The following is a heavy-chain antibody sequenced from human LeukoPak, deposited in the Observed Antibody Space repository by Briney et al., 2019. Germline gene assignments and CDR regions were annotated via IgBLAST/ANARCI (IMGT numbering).Heavy chain of an antibody. J-gene: IGHJ4*02. CDR3: ARLKDHTIDY. V-gene: IGHV5-51*01. CDR1: GFRFPSYW. Sequence: GASLKISCKGSGFRFPSYWIGWVRQMPGKGLEGMGIIYPGDSDTRYSPSFQGQVTISADKSISTAYLQWSSLMASDTAMYYCARLKDHTIDYWGQGTLVTVSS. CDR2: IYPGDSDT. D-gene: IGHD1-14*01.